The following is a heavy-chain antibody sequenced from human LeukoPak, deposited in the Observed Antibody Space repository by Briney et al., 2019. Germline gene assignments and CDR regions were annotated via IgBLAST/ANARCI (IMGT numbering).Heavy chain of an antibody. D-gene: IGHD3-16*02. J-gene: IGHJ4*02. Sequence: GGSLRLSCAASGFTFSSYSMNWVRQAPGKGLEWVSYISSSSSTIYHADSVKGRFTISRDNAKNSLYLQMNSLRAEDTAVYYCARDGDYDYVWGSYRWYYFDYWGQGTLVTVSS. CDR3: ARDGDYDYVWGSYRWYYFDY. CDR1: GFTFSSYS. V-gene: IGHV3-48*04. CDR2: ISSSSSTI.